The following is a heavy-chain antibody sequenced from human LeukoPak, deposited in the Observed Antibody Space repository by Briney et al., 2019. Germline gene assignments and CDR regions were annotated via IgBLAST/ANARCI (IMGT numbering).Heavy chain of an antibody. D-gene: IGHD2-15*01. V-gene: IGHV3-11*01. CDR1: GFTFSDYY. CDR2: IRSSGSTT. J-gene: IGHJ3*02. Sequence: NPGGSLRLSCAASGFTFSDYYMNWIRQAPGKGLEWVSCIRSSGSTTYYADSMKGRFTISRDNAKNSLYLQMNGLRAEDTAVYYCARDLGYCSGGSCYHKEYAFDIWGHGTMVTVSS. CDR3: ARDLGYCSGGSCYHKEYAFDI.